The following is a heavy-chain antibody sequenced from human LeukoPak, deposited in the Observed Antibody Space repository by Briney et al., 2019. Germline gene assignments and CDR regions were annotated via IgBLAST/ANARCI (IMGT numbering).Heavy chain of an antibody. D-gene: IGHD2-15*01. V-gene: IGHV3-23*01. CDR3: AQTRFISPRYCFDY. CDR2: IGSSGTST. J-gene: IGHJ4*02. Sequence: GGSLRLSCAASGFTFSNYAMSWVCQAPGKGLEWVSGIGSSGTSTYYADSVKGRLTISRDNSKDTLFLQMNSLRAEDTAVYFCAQTRFISPRYCFDYWGQGTLVTVSS. CDR1: GFTFSNYA.